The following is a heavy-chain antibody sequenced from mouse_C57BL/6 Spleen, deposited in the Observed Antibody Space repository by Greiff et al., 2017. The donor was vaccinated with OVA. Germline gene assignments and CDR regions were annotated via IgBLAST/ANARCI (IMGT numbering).Heavy chain of an antibody. CDR1: GYTFTSYW. J-gene: IGHJ2*01. D-gene: IGHD1-1*01. CDR2: IDPSDSYT. V-gene: IGHV1-69*01. Sequence: QVQLQQSGAELVMPGASVKLSCKASGYTFTSYWMHWVKQRPGQGLEWIGEIDPSDSYTNYNQKFKGKSTLTVDKSSSTAYMQLSSLTSEDSAVYYCVYGSSKYYFDYWGQGTTLTVSS. CDR3: VYGSSKYYFDY.